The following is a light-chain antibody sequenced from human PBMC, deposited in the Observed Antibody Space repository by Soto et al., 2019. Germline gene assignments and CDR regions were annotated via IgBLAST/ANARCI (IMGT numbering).Light chain of an antibody. V-gene: IGLV2-23*03. CDR3: WSSAGSSRFMV. CDR1: SSDVGSYNL. Sequence: QSALTQPASVSGSPGQSITISCTGTSSDVGSYNLVSWYQQHPGKAPKLMIYEGSKRPSGVSNRFSGAKSGNTASLTISWLQAEDEAGYYCWSSAGSSRFMVFGGGTKLTVL. CDR2: EGS. J-gene: IGLJ2*01.